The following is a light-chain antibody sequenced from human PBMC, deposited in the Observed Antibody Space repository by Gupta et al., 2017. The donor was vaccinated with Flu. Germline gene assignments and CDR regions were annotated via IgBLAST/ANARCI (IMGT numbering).Light chain of an antibody. CDR3: ASWDDSLSGSWV. CDR2: RRN. CDR1: NSNIGSNY. J-gene: IGLJ3*02. Sequence: QSVLPQPPSASGAPGQTVTISCTSSNSNIGSNYAYWYQQLPGTAPKLLIYRRNQRPSGVPNRFSGSKSGTSASLAISGLRSEDEADYYCASWDDSLSGSWVFGGGTKLTVL. V-gene: IGLV1-47*01.